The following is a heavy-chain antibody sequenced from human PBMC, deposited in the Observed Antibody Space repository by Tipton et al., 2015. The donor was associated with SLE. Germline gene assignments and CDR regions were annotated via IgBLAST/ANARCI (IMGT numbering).Heavy chain of an antibody. CDR3: ALILTGYDDAFDI. V-gene: IGHV3-7*01. CDR2: IKQDGSEK. CDR1: GFTFSSYW. J-gene: IGHJ3*02. Sequence: SLRLSCAASGFTFSSYWMSWVRQAPGKGLEWVANIKQDGSEKYYVDSVKGRFTISRDNAKNSLYLQMNSLRAEDTAVYYCALILTGYDDAFDIWGQGTMVTVSS. D-gene: IGHD3-9*01.